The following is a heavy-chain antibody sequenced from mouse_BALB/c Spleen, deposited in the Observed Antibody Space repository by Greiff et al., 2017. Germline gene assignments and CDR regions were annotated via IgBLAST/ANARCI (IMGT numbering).Heavy chain of an antibody. CDR3: ARDYYGSSSFAY. Sequence: VKLQESGPELVKPGASVKISCKASGYSFTSYYIHWVKQRPGQGLEWIGWIFPGSGNTKYNEKFKGKATLTADTSSSTAYMQLSSLTSEDSAVYFCARDYYGSSSFAYWGQGTLVTVSA. CDR2: IFPGSGNT. D-gene: IGHD1-1*01. V-gene: IGHV1-66*01. J-gene: IGHJ3*01. CDR1: GYSFTSYY.